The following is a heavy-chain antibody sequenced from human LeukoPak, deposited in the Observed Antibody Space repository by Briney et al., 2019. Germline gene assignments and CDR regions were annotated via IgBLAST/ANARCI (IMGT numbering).Heavy chain of an antibody. CDR3: ASRSGDFWSGYYSP. CDR1: GYTFTSYD. D-gene: IGHD3-3*01. J-gene: IGHJ5*02. CDR2: MNPNSGNT. V-gene: IGHV1-8*01. Sequence: ASVKVSCKASGYTFTSYDINWVRQATGQGLEWMGWMNPNSGNTGYAQKFQGRVTMTRNTSISTACMELSSLRSEDTAVYYCASRSGDFWSGYYSPWGQGTLVTVSS.